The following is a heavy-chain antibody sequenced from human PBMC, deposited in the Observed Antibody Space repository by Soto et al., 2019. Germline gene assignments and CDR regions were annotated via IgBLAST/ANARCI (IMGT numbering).Heavy chain of an antibody. CDR3: ARYETGNSYYHYYGMEV. CDR1: GGTFNTYN. V-gene: IGHV1-69*01. J-gene: IGHJ6*02. D-gene: IGHD1-7*01. CDR2: LLPIFGTT. Sequence: QVQLVQSGAEVKKPGSSVKVSCKASGGTFNTYNINWVRQAPGQGLEWMGGLLPIFGTTNYPQRFQGRVTITADDSTNTAYMALSSLRSEDTAVYYCARYETGNSYYHYYGMEVWGQGTTVTVTS.